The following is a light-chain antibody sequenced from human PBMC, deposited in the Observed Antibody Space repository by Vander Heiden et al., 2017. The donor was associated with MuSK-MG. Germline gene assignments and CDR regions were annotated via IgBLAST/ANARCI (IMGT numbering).Light chain of an antibody. V-gene: IGKV1-33*01. CDR1: QDISNY. J-gene: IGKJ4*01. CDR3: QQDYNLPLT. CDR2: DAS. Sequence: DIQMTQSPSSLSASVGDRVTITCQASQDISNYLNWYQQKPGKAPKLLIYDASNLETGVPSRFSGSGAGTDVTFTISSLQPEDIATYYCQQDYNLPLTFGGGTTGEIK.